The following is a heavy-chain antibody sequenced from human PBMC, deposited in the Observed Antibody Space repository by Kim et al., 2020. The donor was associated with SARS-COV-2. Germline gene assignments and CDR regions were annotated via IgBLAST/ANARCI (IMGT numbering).Heavy chain of an antibody. V-gene: IGHV3-23*01. Sequence: SVKSRFTTSRDNTKNKLYLQMNSMGAEDTAVYYCAKDWEGVVPIPYGIDVWGQGTTVTVSS. D-gene: IGHD2-2*01. J-gene: IGHJ6*02. CDR3: AKDWEGVVPIPYGIDV.